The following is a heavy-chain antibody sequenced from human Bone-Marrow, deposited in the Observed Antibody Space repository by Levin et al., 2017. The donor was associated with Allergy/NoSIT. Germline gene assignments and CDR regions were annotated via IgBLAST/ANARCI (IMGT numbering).Heavy chain of an antibody. CDR2: ISGSGGST. CDR1: GFTFSSYA. D-gene: IGHD1-20*01. Sequence: GGSLRLSCAASGFTFSSYAMSWVRQAPGKGLEWVSAISGSGGSTYYADSVKGRFTISRDNSKNTLYLQMNSLRAEDTAVYYCAKEGVEAAYRNITGTPSCWFDPWGQGTLVTVSS. J-gene: IGHJ5*02. CDR3: AKEGVEAAYRNITGTPSCWFDP. V-gene: IGHV3-23*01.